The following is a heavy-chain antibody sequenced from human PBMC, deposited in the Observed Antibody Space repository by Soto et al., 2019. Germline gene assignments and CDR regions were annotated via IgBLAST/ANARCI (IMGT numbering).Heavy chain of an antibody. D-gene: IGHD6-19*01. CDR1: GFTFSSYA. Sequence: GSLRLSCAAAGFTFSSYAISWVRQAPGKGLEWVSAIIGSGGSKYYADSVKGRFTITRDNSKNTLYLQMNSLGAEDTAVYDCAKLGDSSGWYFGYWGQGTLVTVSS. J-gene: IGHJ4*02. V-gene: IGHV3-23*01. CDR3: AKLGDSSGWYFGY. CDR2: IIGSGGSK.